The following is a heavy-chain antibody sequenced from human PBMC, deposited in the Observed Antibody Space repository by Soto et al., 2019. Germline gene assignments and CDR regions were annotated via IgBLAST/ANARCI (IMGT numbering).Heavy chain of an antibody. Sequence: SETLSLTCAVYGGSFSGYYWSWIRQPPGKGLEWIGEINHSGSTNYNPSLKSRVTISVDTSKNQFSLKLSSVTAADTAVYYCARLPSRGPGKYYRLLRDNWFDPWGQGTLVTVSS. V-gene: IGHV4-34*01. CDR1: GGSFSGYY. D-gene: IGHD2-2*01. CDR2: INHSGST. CDR3: ARLPSRGPGKYYRLLRDNWFDP. J-gene: IGHJ5*02.